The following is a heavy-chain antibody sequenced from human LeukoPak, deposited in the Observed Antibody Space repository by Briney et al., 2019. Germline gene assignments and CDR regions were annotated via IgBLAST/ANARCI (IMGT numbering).Heavy chain of an antibody. CDR2: IYSGGST. Sequence: GGSLRLSCAASGFTFSSYGMHWVRQAPGKGLEWVSVIYSGGSTYYADSVKGRFTISRDNSKNSLYLQMNSLRAEDTAVYYCARFKLSSGYDPFDYWGQGTLVTVSS. D-gene: IGHD5-12*01. CDR3: ARFKLSSGYDPFDY. J-gene: IGHJ4*02. CDR1: GFTFSSYG. V-gene: IGHV3-NL1*01.